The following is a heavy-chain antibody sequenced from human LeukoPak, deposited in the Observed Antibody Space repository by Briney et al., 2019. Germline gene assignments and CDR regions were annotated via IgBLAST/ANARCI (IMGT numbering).Heavy chain of an antibody. Sequence: GASVKVSCKASGYTFTGYYMHWVRQAPGQGLDWMGWINPNSGGTNYAQKFQGRVTMTRDTSISTAYMELSRLRSDDTAVYYCARDYPRSLYSSGWYGNDYWGQGTLVTVSS. CDR3: ARDYPRSLYSSGWYGNDY. D-gene: IGHD6-19*01. CDR2: INPNSGGT. J-gene: IGHJ4*02. CDR1: GYTFTGYY. V-gene: IGHV1-2*02.